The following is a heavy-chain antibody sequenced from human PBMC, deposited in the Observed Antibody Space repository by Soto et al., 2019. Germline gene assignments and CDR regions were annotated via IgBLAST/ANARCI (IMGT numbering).Heavy chain of an antibody. Sequence: PSETLSLTCTVSGGSISSSSYYWGWIRQPPGKGLEWIGSIYYSVSTYYNPSLKSRVTISVDTSKSQVALKLSSVTAADTAVYYCARAYDILTGYYNYYSYYGMDVWGQGTTVT. CDR1: GGSISSSSYY. V-gene: IGHV4-39*01. D-gene: IGHD3-9*01. J-gene: IGHJ6*02. CDR2: IYYSVST. CDR3: ARAYDILTGYYNYYSYYGMDV.